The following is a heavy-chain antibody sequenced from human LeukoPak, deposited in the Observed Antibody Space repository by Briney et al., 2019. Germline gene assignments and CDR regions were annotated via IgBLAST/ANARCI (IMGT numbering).Heavy chain of an antibody. CDR1: GGSISSYY. J-gene: IGHJ6*02. Sequence: SETLSLTCTVSGGSISSYYWSWIRQHPGKGLEWIGYIYYSGSTYYNPSLKSRVTISVDTSKNQFSLKLSSVTAADTAVYYCARDRDYYDSSGYYYFAYYGMDVWGQGTTVTVSS. CDR2: IYYSGST. CDR3: ARDRDYYDSSGYYYFAYYGMDV. D-gene: IGHD3-22*01. V-gene: IGHV4-59*06.